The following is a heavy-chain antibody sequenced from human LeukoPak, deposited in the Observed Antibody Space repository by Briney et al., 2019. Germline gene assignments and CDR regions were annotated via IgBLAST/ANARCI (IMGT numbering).Heavy chain of an antibody. V-gene: IGHV3-21*01. Sequence: GGSLRLSCAASGFTFSSCSMNWFRQAPGKGLEWVSSISSSSSYIYYADSVKGRFTISRDDGKNSLFLQMNSLRAEDTAVYYCERDRGVRSRFDPWGQGTLVTVSS. CDR1: GFTFSSCS. CDR3: ERDRGVRSRFDP. J-gene: IGHJ5*02. CDR2: ISSSSSYI. D-gene: IGHD3-16*01.